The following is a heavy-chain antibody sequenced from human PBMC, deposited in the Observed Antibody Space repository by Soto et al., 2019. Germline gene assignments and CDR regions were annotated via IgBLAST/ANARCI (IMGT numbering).Heavy chain of an antibody. J-gene: IGHJ4*02. V-gene: IGHV4-39*01. CDR3: ASKRYCSGGSCYDDY. CDR2: IYYSGST. D-gene: IGHD2-15*01. Sequence: QLQLQESGPGLVKPSETLSLTCTVSGGSISSSRYYWGWIRQPPGKGLEWIGSIYYSGSTYYNPSLKSRVTISVDTSKNQFSLKLSSVTAADTAVYYCASKRYCSGGSCYDDYWGQGTLVTVSS. CDR1: GGSISSSRYY.